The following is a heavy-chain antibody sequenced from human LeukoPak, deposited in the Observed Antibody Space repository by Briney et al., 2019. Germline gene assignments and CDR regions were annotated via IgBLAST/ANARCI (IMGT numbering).Heavy chain of an antibody. CDR2: IRYDGSNK. V-gene: IGHV3-30*02. J-gene: IGHJ2*01. CDR1: GFTFSNYG. D-gene: IGHD5-18*01. CDR3: AKGRATAVANWYFGL. Sequence: GGSLRLSCAASGFTFSNYGMHRVRQAPGKGLEWLAFIRYDGSNKYYADSMKGRLTISRDNSKNTLYLEMNSLRPEDTAMYYCAKGRATAVANWYFGLWGRGTLVTVSS.